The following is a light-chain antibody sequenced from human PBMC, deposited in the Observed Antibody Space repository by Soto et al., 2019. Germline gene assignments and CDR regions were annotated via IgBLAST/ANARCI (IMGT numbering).Light chain of an antibody. CDR2: AAS. Sequence: DIQMTQSASSVSASVGDRITITCRASQDIGGRLAWFQQKPGKAPQYLIQAASILHSGVPSRLSGSGSGTELILTINNLQAEDFASYICLQVYSCHRTLGRGTKVDMK. CDR3: LQVYSCHRT. CDR1: QDIGGR. V-gene: IGKV1-12*01. J-gene: IGKJ1*01.